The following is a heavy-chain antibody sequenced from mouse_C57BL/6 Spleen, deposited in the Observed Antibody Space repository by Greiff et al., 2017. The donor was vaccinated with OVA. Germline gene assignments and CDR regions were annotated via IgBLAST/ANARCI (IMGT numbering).Heavy chain of an antibody. V-gene: IGHV5-9-1*02. J-gene: IGHJ1*03. D-gene: IGHD1-1*01. Sequence: EVMLVESGEGLVKPGGSLKLSCAASGFTFSSYAMSWVRQTPEKRLEWVAYISSGGDYIYYADTVKGRFTISRDNARNTLYLQMSSLKSEDTAMYYCTREEDYYYGSSSVPYWYFDVWGTGTTVTVSS. CDR1: GFTFSSYA. CDR2: ISSGGDYI. CDR3: TREEDYYYGSSSVPYWYFDV.